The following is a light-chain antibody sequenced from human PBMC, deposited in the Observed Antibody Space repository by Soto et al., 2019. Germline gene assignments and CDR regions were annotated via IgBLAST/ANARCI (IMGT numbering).Light chain of an antibody. J-gene: IGLJ1*01. CDR2: EVN. Sequence: QSALTQPASVSGSPGQSITISCTGTSSDFGNYNLVSWYQQHPGKVPKLILFEVNKRPSGVSGRFSGSKSGNTASLTISGXXAXXXXXXXCCSFTSSNTHVFGTGTKLTVL. CDR1: SSDFGNYNL. V-gene: IGLV2-23*02. CDR3: CSFTSSNTHV.